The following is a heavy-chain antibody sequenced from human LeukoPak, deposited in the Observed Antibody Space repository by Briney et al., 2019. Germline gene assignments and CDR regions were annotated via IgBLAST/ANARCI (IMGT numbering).Heavy chain of an antibody. CDR1: GFTFSTYA. CDR3: ARAVAGPRAFDY. CDR2: ISGSGGST. Sequence: GGSLRLSCAASGFTFSTYAMSWVRQAPRKGREGASAISGSGGSTYYADSVKGRFTISRDNSKTTLYLQMNSLRAEDTAVYYCARAVAGPRAFDYWGQGTLVTVSS. D-gene: IGHD6-19*01. V-gene: IGHV3-23*01. J-gene: IGHJ4*02.